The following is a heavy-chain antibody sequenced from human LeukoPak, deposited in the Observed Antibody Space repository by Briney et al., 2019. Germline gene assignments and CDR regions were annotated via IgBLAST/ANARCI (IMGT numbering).Heavy chain of an antibody. Sequence: GGSLRLSCAASGFTFSSYVMSWVRQAPGKGLEWVSTISGSGGSTYYADSVKGRFTISRDNSKNTLYLQMNSLRAEGTAVYYCANTLYCSGGSCPPDYWGQGTLVTVSS. D-gene: IGHD2-15*01. CDR2: ISGSGGST. CDR1: GFTFSSYV. CDR3: ANTLYCSGGSCPPDY. J-gene: IGHJ4*02. V-gene: IGHV3-23*01.